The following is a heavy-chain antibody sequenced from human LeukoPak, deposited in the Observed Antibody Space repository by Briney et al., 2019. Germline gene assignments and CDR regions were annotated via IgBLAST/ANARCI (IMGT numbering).Heavy chain of an antibody. V-gene: IGHV1-69-2*01. J-gene: IGHJ4*02. Sequence: ASVKVSCKASGYTFTDYYMHWVQQAPGKGLEWMGRVDPEDGETIYAEKFQGRVTITADTSTDTAYMELSSLRSEDTAVYYCATGYPVAAAGGSDYWGQGTLVTVSS. CDR2: VDPEDGET. CDR3: ATGYPVAAAGGSDY. CDR1: GYTFTDYY. D-gene: IGHD6-13*01.